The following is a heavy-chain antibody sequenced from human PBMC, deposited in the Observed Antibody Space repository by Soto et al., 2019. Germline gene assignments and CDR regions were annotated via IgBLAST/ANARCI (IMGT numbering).Heavy chain of an antibody. CDR1: GGTFSSYA. CDR3: GRAVPEPIHAIDS. V-gene: IGHV1-69*06. D-gene: IGHD1-1*01. J-gene: IGHJ4*02. Sequence: SSVKVSCKASGGTFSSYAISWVRQAPGQGLEWMGGIIPIFGTANYAQKFQGRVTITADKSTSTAYMELSSLRSEDTAVYSGGRAVPEPIHAIDSGGQGPRVTLSS. CDR2: IIPIFGTA.